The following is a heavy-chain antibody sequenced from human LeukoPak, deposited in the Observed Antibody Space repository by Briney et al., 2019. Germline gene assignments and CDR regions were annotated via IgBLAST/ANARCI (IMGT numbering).Heavy chain of an antibody. CDR1: GGSFSGYY. V-gene: IGHV4-34*01. Sequence: SETLSLTCAVYGGSFSGYYWSWIRQPPGKGLEWIGEINHSGSTNYNPSLKSRVTISVDTSKNQFSLKLSSVTAADTAVYYCARDSPLIGYSSSWYARGYYYMDVWGKGTTVTVSS. J-gene: IGHJ6*03. D-gene: IGHD6-13*01. CDR3: ARDSPLIGYSSSWYARGYYYMDV. CDR2: INHSGST.